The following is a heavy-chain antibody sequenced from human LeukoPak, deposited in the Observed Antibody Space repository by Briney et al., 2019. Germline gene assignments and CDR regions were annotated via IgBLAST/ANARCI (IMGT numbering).Heavy chain of an antibody. D-gene: IGHD3-3*01. V-gene: IGHV1-69*06. Sequence: ASVKVSCKASGGTFSSYAISWVRQAPGQGLEWMGGIIPIFGTANYAQKFQGRVTITADKSTSTAYMELSSLRSGDTAVYYCARDQARFWSGFYYYYYMDVWGKGTTVTVSS. CDR3: ARDQARFWSGFYYYYYMDV. CDR2: IIPIFGTA. J-gene: IGHJ6*03. CDR1: GGTFSSYA.